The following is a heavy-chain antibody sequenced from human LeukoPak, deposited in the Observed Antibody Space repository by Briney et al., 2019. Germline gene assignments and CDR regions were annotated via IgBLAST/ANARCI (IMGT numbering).Heavy chain of an antibody. CDR2: IYYSGST. D-gene: IGHD2-2*02. V-gene: IGHV4-59*12. CDR1: GGSISSYY. CDR3: ARRNEGYRSSTSCDNFDY. Sequence: SETLSLTCTVSGGSISSYYWSWIRQPPGKGLEWIGYIYYSGSTNYNPSLKSRVTISVDTSKNQFSLKLSSVTAADTAVYYCARRNEGYRSSTSCDNFDYWGQGTLVTVSS. J-gene: IGHJ4*02.